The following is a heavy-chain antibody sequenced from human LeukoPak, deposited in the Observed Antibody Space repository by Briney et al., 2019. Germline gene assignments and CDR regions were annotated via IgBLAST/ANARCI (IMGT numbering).Heavy chain of an antibody. J-gene: IGHJ4*02. CDR2: ISGSAGDT. D-gene: IGHD3-10*01. V-gene: IGHV3-23*01. CDR1: GFTFSSYA. Sequence: GGSLRLSCAASGFTFSSYAMSWVRQVPGKGLEWVSAISGSAGDTYNADSVKGRFTISRDNSKNTLYLQMNSLRAEDTAVYYCAKVPGGYYYGPGSYYFDYWGQGTLVTVSS. CDR3: AKVPGGYYYGPGSYYFDY.